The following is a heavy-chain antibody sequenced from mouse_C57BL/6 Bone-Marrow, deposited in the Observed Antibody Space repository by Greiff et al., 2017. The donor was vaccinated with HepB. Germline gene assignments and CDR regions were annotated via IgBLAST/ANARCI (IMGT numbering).Heavy chain of an antibody. Sequence: VQLQQSGAELVRPGTSVKVSCKASGYAFTNYLIEWVKQRPGQGLEWIGVINPGSGGTNYNEKFKGKATLTADKSSSTAYMQLSSLTSEDSAVYFCARCLWLRRNYYAMDYWGQGTSVTVSS. CDR3: ARCLWLRRNYYAMDY. CDR1: GYAFTNYL. D-gene: IGHD2-2*01. J-gene: IGHJ4*01. V-gene: IGHV1-54*01. CDR2: INPGSGGT.